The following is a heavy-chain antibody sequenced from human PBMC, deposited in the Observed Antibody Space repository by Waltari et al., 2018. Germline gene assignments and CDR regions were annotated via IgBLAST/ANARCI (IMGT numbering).Heavy chain of an antibody. CDR1: GYTFTSYG. D-gene: IGHD3-9*01. CDR3: ARGDDILTDYYKGLDY. J-gene: IGHJ4*02. CDR2: VSPYDGHT. Sequence: QIRLVQSGDEIKEPGASVKVSCKASGYTFTSYGISWLRRAPGQGLEWMGWVSPYDGHTNHAQNVQGRVGMTTDTSTTTAYMELRSLTSDDTAMYYCARGDDILTDYYKGLDYWGQGTLVTVSS. V-gene: IGHV1-18*01.